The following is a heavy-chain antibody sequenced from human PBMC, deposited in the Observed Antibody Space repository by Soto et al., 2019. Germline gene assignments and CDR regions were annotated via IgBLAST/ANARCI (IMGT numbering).Heavy chain of an antibody. V-gene: IGHV3-48*03. CDR3: ARFRYSYGSDY. D-gene: IGHD5-18*01. Sequence: GALRLSCAASGFTFSSYEMTWVRQAPGKGLEWVSYISSSGSAIYYADSVKGRFTISRDNAKNSLYLQMNSLRAEDTAIYYCARFRYSYGSDYWGQGTLVTVSS. CDR1: GFTFSSYE. CDR2: ISSSGSAI. J-gene: IGHJ4*02.